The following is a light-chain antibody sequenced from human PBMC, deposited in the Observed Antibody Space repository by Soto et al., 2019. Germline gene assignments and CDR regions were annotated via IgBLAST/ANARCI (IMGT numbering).Light chain of an antibody. CDR1: QDISSW. CDR2: AAY. V-gene: IGKV1-12*01. Sequence: DIQMTQSPSSVSASVGDRVTISCRASQDISSWLAWYQQRPGRAPNLLIYAAYSLQSGVPSRFSGSGSGTDFTLTISSLQPEDFATYYCQQTNGFPLTFGGGTKVEIK. CDR3: QQTNGFPLT. J-gene: IGKJ4*01.